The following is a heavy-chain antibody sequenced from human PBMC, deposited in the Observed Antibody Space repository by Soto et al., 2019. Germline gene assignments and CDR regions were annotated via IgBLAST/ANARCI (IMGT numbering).Heavy chain of an antibody. V-gene: IGHV4-59*01. CDR3: ARSTPTPSDY. J-gene: IGHJ4*02. Sequence: ASETLSLTCTVSGGSISSYYWSWIRQPPGKGLEWIGYIYYSGSTNYNPSLKSRVTISVDTSKNQFSLKLSSVTAADTAVYYCARSTPTPSDYWGQGTLVTVSS. CDR1: GGSISSYY. CDR2: IYYSGST.